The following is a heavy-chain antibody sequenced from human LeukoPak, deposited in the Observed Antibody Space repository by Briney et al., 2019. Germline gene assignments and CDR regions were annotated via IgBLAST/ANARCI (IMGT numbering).Heavy chain of an antibody. CDR2: ISYDERNK. D-gene: IGHD6-13*01. CDR3: AKDGFVAATGDFDY. V-gene: IGHV3-30*04. J-gene: IGHJ4*02. Sequence: GRSLRPSCAASGFTFSSYAMHWVRQAPGKGLEWVAVISYDERNKYYADSVKGRFTISRDNAKNTLYLQMNSLRAEDTAIYFCAKDGFVAATGDFDYWGQGTLVTVSS. CDR1: GFTFSSYA.